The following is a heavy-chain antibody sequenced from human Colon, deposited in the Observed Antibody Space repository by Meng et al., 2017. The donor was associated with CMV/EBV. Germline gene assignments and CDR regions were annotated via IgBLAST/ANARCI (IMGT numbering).Heavy chain of an antibody. D-gene: IGHD6-19*01. CDR3: AKSPIWVAVAGVLHY. CDR1: GFTFSSYE. J-gene: IGHJ4*02. Sequence: LSLTCAASGFTFSSYEMNWVRQAPGKGPEWVSAISSSDGRTSYADSVRGRFTISRDNSKNTLYLQMNSLRAEDTAVYYCAKSPIWVAVAGVLHYWGQGTQVTVSS. CDR2: ISSSDGRT. V-gene: IGHV3-23*01.